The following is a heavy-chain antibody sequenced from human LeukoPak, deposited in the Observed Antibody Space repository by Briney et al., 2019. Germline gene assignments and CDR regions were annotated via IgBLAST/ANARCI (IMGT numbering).Heavy chain of an antibody. CDR1: GGSISSYY. V-gene: IGHV4-59*01. CDR2: IYYSGST. CDR3: ARWRPAYSGGGRAFDI. D-gene: IGHD1-26*01. Sequence: SETLSLTCTVSGGSISSYYWSWIRQPPGKGLEWIGYIYYSGSTNYNPSLKSRVTISVDTSKNQFSLKLSSVTAADTAVYYCARWRPAYSGGGRAFDIWGQGTMVTVSS. J-gene: IGHJ3*02.